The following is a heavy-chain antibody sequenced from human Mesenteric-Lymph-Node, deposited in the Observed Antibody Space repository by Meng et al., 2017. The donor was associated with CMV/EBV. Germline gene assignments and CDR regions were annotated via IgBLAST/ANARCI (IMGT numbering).Heavy chain of an antibody. V-gene: IGHV1-8*01. J-gene: IGHJ4*02. CDR3: ARGLSGIAARRRAAWAYYFDY. Sequence: ASVKVSCKASGYTFTSYDINWVRQATGQGLEWMGWMNPNSGNTGYAQKFQGRVTMTRNTSISTAYMELSSLRSEDTAVYYCARGLSGIAARRRAAWAYYFDYWGQGTLVTVSS. CDR2: MNPNSGNT. D-gene: IGHD6-6*01. CDR1: GYTFTSYD.